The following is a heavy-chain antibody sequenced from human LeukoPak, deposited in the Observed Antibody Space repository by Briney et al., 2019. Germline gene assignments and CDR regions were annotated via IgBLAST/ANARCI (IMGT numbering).Heavy chain of an antibody. D-gene: IGHD5-18*01. V-gene: IGHV3-48*03. CDR1: GFTFSSYE. Sequence: PGGSLRLSCAASGFTFSSYEMNWVRQAPGKGLEWVSYISSSGSTIYYADSLKGRFTISRDNAKNSLYLQMNSLIAEYTAVYYWARDSGYSYGNFDYWGQGTLVTVSS. J-gene: IGHJ4*02. CDR3: ARDSGYSYGNFDY. CDR2: ISSSGSTI.